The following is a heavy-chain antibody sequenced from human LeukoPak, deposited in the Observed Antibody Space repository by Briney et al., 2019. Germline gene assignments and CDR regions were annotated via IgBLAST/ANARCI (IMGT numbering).Heavy chain of an antibody. V-gene: IGHV3-30-3*01. D-gene: IGHD6-13*01. CDR2: ISYDGSNK. J-gene: IGHJ4*02. CDR1: GFTFSSYA. Sequence: GGSLRLSCAASGFTFSSYAMHWVRQAPSKGLEWVAVISYDGSNKYYADSVKGRFTISRDNSKNTLYLQMNSLRAEDTAVYYSARGGIAAAGTDYWGQGTLVTVSS. CDR3: ARGGIAAAGTDY.